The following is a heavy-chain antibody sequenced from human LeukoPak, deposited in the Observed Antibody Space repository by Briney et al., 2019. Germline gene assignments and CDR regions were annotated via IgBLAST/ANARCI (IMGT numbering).Heavy chain of an antibody. CDR3: AVGDNDFDF. CDR1: GGSFSGYY. V-gene: IGHV4-34*01. D-gene: IGHD1-26*01. Sequence: RTSETLSLTCAVYGGSFSGYYWSWIRQPPGKGLEWIGEINHSGSTNYNPSLKSRVTISVDTSKNQFSLKLSSVTAADTAVYYCAVGDNDFDFWGQGTLVTVSS. CDR2: INHSGST. J-gene: IGHJ4*02.